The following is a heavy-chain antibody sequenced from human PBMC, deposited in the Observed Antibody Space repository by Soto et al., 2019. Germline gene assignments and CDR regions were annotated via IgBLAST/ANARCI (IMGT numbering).Heavy chain of an antibody. CDR1: GGSISSGGYY. CDR3: ARGGLRLGELSLLFDY. J-gene: IGHJ4*02. CDR2: IYYSGST. V-gene: IGHV4-31*03. Sequence: QVQLQESGPGLVKPSQTLSLTCTVSGGSISSGGYYWSWIRQHPGKGLEWIGYIYYSGSTYYHPSLKSGVTIAVDASKNQFALKLSSVTAADTAVYYWARGGLRLGELSLLFDYWGQGTLVTVSS. D-gene: IGHD3-16*02.